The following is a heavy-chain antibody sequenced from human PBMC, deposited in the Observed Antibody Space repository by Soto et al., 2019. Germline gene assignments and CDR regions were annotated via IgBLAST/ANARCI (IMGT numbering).Heavy chain of an antibody. V-gene: IGHV5-51*01. J-gene: IGHJ4*02. CDR3: ARGGFIGTTPDY. CDR2: IFPGDSDT. D-gene: IGHD1-7*01. Sequence: GESLKISCKASGYNFGAYWIGWVRQMPCRGLEWMGIIFPGDSDTRYSPSFQGQVTISADKSISAVYLQWRSLKASDTATYFCARGGFIGTTPDYWGQGTRVTVSS. CDR1: GYNFGAYW.